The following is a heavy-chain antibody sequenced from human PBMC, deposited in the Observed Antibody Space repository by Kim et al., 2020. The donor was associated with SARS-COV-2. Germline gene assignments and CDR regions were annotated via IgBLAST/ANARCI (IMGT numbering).Heavy chain of an antibody. J-gene: IGHJ6*01. CDR1: GFTFSSYG. Sequence: GGSLRLSCAASGFTFSSYGMHWVRQAPGKGLEWVAVIWYDGSNKYYADSVKGRFTISRDNSKNTLYLQMNSLRAEDTAVDYCAKGAHSGTSLFRSRDYY. V-gene: IGHV3-33*06. CDR3: AKGAHSGTSLFRSRDYY. CDR2: IWYDGSNK. D-gene: IGHD1-26*01.